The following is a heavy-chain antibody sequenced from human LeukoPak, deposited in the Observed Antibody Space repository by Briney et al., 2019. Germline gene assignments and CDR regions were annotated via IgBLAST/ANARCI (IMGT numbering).Heavy chain of an antibody. Sequence: ASVKVSCKASGYTFTSYYMHWVRQAPGQGLEWMGIINPSGGSTSYAQKFQGRVTMTRDTSTSTVYMELSSLRSEDTAVYYCARTPLSRRWTSLYYYYMDVWGKGTTVTVSS. J-gene: IGHJ6*03. D-gene: IGHD4-23*01. V-gene: IGHV1-46*01. CDR2: INPSGGST. CDR3: ARTPLSRRWTSLYYYYMDV. CDR1: GYTFTSYY.